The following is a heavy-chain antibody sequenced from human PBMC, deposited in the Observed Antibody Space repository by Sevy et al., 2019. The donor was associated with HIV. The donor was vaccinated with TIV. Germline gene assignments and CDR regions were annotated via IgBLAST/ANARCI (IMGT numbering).Heavy chain of an antibody. CDR1: GYTLTELS. D-gene: IGHD6-13*01. CDR3: ATDRRYSSSWYPYGMDV. J-gene: IGHJ6*02. Sequence: ASVKVSCKVSGYTLTELSMHWVQQAPGKGLEWMGGFDPEDGETIYAQKFQGRVTMTEDTSTDTAYMELSSLRSEDTAVYYCATDRRYSSSWYPYGMDVWGQGTTVTVSS. CDR2: FDPEDGET. V-gene: IGHV1-24*01.